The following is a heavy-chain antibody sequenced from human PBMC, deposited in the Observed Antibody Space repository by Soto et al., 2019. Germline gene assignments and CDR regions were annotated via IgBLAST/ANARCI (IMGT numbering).Heavy chain of an antibody. V-gene: IGHV3-30-3*01. Sequence: QVQLVESGGGVVQPGRSLRLSCAASGFTFSSYAMHWVRQAPGKGLEWVAVISYDGSNKYYADSVKGRFTISRDNSKNTLYVQMSSLSAEDTAVYYCARVFVGIAVADEVDYWGQGTLVTVSS. D-gene: IGHD6-19*01. CDR3: ARVFVGIAVADEVDY. CDR2: ISYDGSNK. CDR1: GFTFSSYA. J-gene: IGHJ4*02.